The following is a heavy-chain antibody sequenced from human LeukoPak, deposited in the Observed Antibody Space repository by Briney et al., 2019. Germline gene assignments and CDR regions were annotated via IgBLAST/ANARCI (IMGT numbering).Heavy chain of an antibody. CDR3: ARVGRSWSGYNYLDY. CDR1: GYTFTIYG. Sequence: AAGKVSFKASGYTFTIYGISMVRQAPGQGLELMGWISAYNGNTNYAQKLQGRVTMTTYTTTSTAYMKLRSLRSDDTAVYYCARVGRSWSGYNYLDYWGQGTLVTVSS. V-gene: IGHV1-18*01. J-gene: IGHJ4*02. CDR2: ISAYNGNT. D-gene: IGHD3-3*01.